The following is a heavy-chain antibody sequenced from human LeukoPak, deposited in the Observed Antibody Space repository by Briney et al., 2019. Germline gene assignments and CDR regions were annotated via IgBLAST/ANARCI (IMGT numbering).Heavy chain of an antibody. J-gene: IGHJ4*02. V-gene: IGHV4-39*07. D-gene: IGHD1-26*01. CDR1: GGSISNSIYY. CDR2: IFYSGST. Sequence: EPSETLSLTCTVSGGSISNSIYYWDWIRQPPGKGLEWIGGIFYSGSTYYNPSLKSRVTMSVDTSKNHFSLKLNSVTAEDTAVYYCARDSGSYSHDYWGQGTLVTVSS. CDR3: ARDSGSYSHDY.